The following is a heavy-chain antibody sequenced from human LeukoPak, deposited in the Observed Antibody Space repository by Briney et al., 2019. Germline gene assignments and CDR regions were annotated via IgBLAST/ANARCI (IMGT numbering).Heavy chain of an antibody. V-gene: IGHV3-30*18. CDR3: AKGQYPGYFDY. CDR1: GFTFSSYG. J-gene: IGHJ4*02. Sequence: GGSLRLSCAASGFTFSSYGMHWVRQAPGKGLEWVAVISYDGSNKYYADSVKGRYTISRDNSNNTLFLQLNDLRTEDTATYFCAKGQYPGYFDYWGQGTLVTVSS. D-gene: IGHD2/OR15-2a*01. CDR2: ISYDGSNK.